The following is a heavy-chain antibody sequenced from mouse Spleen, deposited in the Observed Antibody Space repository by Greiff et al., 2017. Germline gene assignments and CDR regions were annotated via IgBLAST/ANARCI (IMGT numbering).Heavy chain of an antibody. D-gene: IGHD1-1*01. CDR3: TKETTVVATRFAY. V-gene: IGHV1-15*01. Sequence: VQLQESGAELVRPGASVTLSCKASGYTFTDYEMHWVKQTPVHGLEWIGAIDPETGGTAYNQKFKGKAILTADKSSSTAYMELRSLTSEDSAVYYCTKETTVVATRFAYWGQGTLVTVSA. J-gene: IGHJ3*01. CDR2: IDPETGGT. CDR1: GYTFTDYE.